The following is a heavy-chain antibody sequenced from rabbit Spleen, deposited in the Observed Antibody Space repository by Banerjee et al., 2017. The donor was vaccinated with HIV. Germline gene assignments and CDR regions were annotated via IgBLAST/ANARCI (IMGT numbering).Heavy chain of an antibody. D-gene: IGHD4-2*01. J-gene: IGHJ4*01. V-gene: IGHV1S45*01. CDR2: IDVPRSGST. CDR1: GLDFSASYW. CDR3: ARDSAGREDFNL. Sequence: QEQLVESGGGLVKPGTSLTLTCKASGLDFSASYWICWVRQAPGKGLEWVACIDVPRSGSTYYATWAKGRLTISKSSSTTVTLQMTSVTAADTATYFCARDSAGREDFNLWGQGTLVTVS.